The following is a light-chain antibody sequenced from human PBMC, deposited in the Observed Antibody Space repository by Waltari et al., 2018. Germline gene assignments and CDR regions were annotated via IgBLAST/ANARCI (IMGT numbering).Light chain of an antibody. CDR2: DTS. CDR3: QQYNNWPPAWT. V-gene: IGKV3-15*01. J-gene: IGKJ1*01. CDR1: QSISSD. Sequence: EIVMTQSPATLSVSPGERATLSCRASQSISSDLAWYQQKPGQAPRLLIHDTSTRPTGIPARFSGSGSGTEFTLTISSLQSEDFAVYYCQQYNNWPPAWTFGQGTKVEIK.